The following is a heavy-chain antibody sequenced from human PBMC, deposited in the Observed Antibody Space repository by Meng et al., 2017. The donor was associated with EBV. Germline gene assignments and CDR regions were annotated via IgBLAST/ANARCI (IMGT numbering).Heavy chain of an antibody. CDR3: AHRRDEYSSSWYGWFDP. J-gene: IGHJ5*02. V-gene: IGHV2-5*02. D-gene: IGHD6-13*01. CDR2: IYWDDDK. CDR1: VFSLSTSGVG. Sequence: QLTLKAPRPTPVKPTQTLTLTCTFSVFSLSTSGVGVGWIRQPPGKALEWLALIYWDDDKRYSPSLKSRLTITKDTSKNQVVLTMTNMDPVDTATYYCAHRRDEYSSSWYGWFDPWGQGTLVTVSS.